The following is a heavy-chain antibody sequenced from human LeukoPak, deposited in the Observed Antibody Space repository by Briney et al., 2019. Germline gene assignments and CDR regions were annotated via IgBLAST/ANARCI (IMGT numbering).Heavy chain of an antibody. CDR1: GGTFSSYA. CDR3: ARSNPAYYDSSGYYFY. Sequence: SVKVSCKASGGTFSSYAISWVRQAPGQGLEWMGRIIPILGIANYAQKFQGRVTITADKSTSTAYMELSSLRSEDTAVYYCARSNPAYYDSSGYYFYWGQGTLVTVSS. D-gene: IGHD3-22*01. CDR2: IIPILGIA. V-gene: IGHV1-69*04. J-gene: IGHJ4*02.